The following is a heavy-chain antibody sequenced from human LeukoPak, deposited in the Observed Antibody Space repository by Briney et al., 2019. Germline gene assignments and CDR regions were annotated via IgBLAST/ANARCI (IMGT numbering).Heavy chain of an antibody. D-gene: IGHD2-2*03. Sequence: GGSLRRSCAASGFTFSNYAIHWVRQAPGKGLEWVAGISYDGSSKHFADPVKGRFTISRDNSENTVYLQMDSLRLEDTAVYYCAKQHRGYCSSTSCPATFDYWGQGNLVSISS. J-gene: IGHJ4*02. CDR3: AKQHRGYCSSTSCPATFDY. CDR1: GFTFSNYA. V-gene: IGHV3-30*18. CDR2: ISYDGSSK.